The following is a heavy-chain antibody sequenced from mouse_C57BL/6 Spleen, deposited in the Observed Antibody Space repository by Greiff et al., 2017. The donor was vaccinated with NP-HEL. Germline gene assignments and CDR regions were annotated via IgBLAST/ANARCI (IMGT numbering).Heavy chain of an antibody. J-gene: IGHJ2*01. V-gene: IGHV1-55*01. D-gene: IGHD1-1*01. CDR3: ARDTITTVVEGYFDY. CDR2: IYPGSGST. Sequence: QVQLQQPGAELVKPGASVKMSCKASGYTFTSYWITWVKQRPGQGLEWIGDIYPGSGSTNYNEKFKSKATLTVDTSSSTAYMQLSSLTSEDSAVYYCARDTITTVVEGYFDYWGQGTTLTVSS. CDR1: GYTFTSYW.